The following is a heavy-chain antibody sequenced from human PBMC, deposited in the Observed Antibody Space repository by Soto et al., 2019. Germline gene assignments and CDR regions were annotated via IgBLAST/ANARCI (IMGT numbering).Heavy chain of an antibody. CDR1: GFTFSSYS. D-gene: IGHD6-19*01. CDR3: ARNPSQVQWLAPDYYYYYMDV. V-gene: IGHV3-48*01. Sequence: GSLRLSCAASGFTFSSYSMNWVRQAPGKGLEWVSYISSSSSSTIYYADSVKGRFTISRDNAKNSLYLQMNSLRAEDTAVYYCARNPSQVQWLAPDYYYYYMDVWGKGTTVTVSS. CDR2: ISSSSSSTI. J-gene: IGHJ6*03.